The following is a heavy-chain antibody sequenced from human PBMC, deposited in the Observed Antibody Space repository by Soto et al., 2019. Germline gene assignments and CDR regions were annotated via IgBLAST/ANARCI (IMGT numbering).Heavy chain of an antibody. V-gene: IGHV1-46*01. CDR2: INPAGGTT. Sequence: QVQLVQSGAEVKKPGASVRISCRASGYSFTSTYVHWVRQAPGQGPEWMGIINPAGGTTYYAQKFQGILTITRDTSTDTVFMDLNDLTSEDTAVYFCALKVVTYYDNWGQGTLLTVSS. J-gene: IGHJ4*02. D-gene: IGHD2-21*02. CDR3: ALKVVTYYDN. CDR1: GYSFTSTY.